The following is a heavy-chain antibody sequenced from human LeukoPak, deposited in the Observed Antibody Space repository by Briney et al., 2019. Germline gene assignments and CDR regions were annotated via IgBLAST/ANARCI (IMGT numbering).Heavy chain of an antibody. Sequence: ASAKVSCKASGYTFTGYYMHWVRQAPGQGLEWMGWINPNSGGTNYAQKFQGRVTMTRDTSTSTAYMELSRLRSDDTAVYYCARGIGSTSSIYMDVWGKGTTVTVSS. D-gene: IGHD2-2*01. J-gene: IGHJ6*03. CDR2: INPNSGGT. CDR3: ARGIGSTSSIYMDV. V-gene: IGHV1-2*02. CDR1: GYTFTGYY.